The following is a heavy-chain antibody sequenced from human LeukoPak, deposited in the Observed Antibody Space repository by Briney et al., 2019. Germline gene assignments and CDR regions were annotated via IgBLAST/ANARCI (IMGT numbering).Heavy chain of an antibody. CDR2: ISSSGRTK. V-gene: IGHV3-48*03. J-gene: IGHJ4*02. CDR3: ARAISGSGSYFDY. CDR1: EFSVGSNY. D-gene: IGHD3-10*01. Sequence: PGGSLRLSCAASEFSVGSNYMTWVRQAPGKGLEWVSYISSSGRTKYYSDSVKGRFTISRDNPKNSLYLQMNSLRAEDTAVYYCARAISGSGSYFDYWGQGTLVTVSS.